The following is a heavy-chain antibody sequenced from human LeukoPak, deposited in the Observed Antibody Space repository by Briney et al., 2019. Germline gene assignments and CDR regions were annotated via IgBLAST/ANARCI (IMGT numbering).Heavy chain of an antibody. Sequence: GGSLRLSCAASGFTFSRYAMHWVRQAPGKGPEWVAVIPYDGSSEYYADSVKGRFTISRDSSENTLYLQMNSLRVEDTAVYYCARVGYYSSGPFSYFDYWSQGTLVTVSS. J-gene: IGHJ4*02. CDR2: IPYDGSSE. D-gene: IGHD3-10*01. CDR3: ARVGYYSSGPFSYFDY. V-gene: IGHV3-30-3*01. CDR1: GFTFSRYA.